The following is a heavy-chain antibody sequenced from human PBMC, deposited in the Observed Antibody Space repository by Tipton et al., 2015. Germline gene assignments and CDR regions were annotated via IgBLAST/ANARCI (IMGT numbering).Heavy chain of an antibody. D-gene: IGHD2-21*02. Sequence: TLSLTCTVSGGSISSINYYWGWIRQPPGKGLEWIGSIYDSGSTYYNPSLKSRVTISVDRSNNQFSLMLSSVTAADTAVYYCARTLCGGDCYSGYYFYGMDVWGQGTTVTVSS. V-gene: IGHV4-39*01. CDR1: GGSISSINYY. CDR3: ARTLCGGDCYSGYYFYGMDV. J-gene: IGHJ6*02. CDR2: IYDSGST.